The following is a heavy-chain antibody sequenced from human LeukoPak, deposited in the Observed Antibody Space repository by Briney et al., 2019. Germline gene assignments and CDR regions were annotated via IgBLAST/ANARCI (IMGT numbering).Heavy chain of an antibody. J-gene: IGHJ3*02. CDR3: ARLREMATRDAFDI. CDR1: GGSISSSSYY. Sequence: SQTLSLTCTVSGGSISSSSYYWGWIRQPPGKGLEWIGSIYYSGSTYYNPSLKSRVTISVDTSKYQLSLKLSSVTAADTAVYYCARLREMATRDAFDIWGQGTMVTVSS. V-gene: IGHV4-39*01. D-gene: IGHD5-24*01. CDR2: IYYSGST.